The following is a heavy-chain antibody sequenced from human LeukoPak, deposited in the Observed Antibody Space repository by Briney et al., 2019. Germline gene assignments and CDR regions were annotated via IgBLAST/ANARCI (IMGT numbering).Heavy chain of an antibody. Sequence: PGGSLRLSCAASGFTFSNYAMPWVRQAPGKGLEWVTLISYDGSDNYYADSVQGRLTISRDNSKNTLYLQMSSLRAEDTAVYYCARGNPYYYDSSGYTFPYWGQGPLVTVSS. D-gene: IGHD3-22*01. CDR3: ARGNPYYYDSSGYTFPY. CDR2: ISYDGSDN. J-gene: IGHJ4*02. V-gene: IGHV3-30-3*01. CDR1: GFTFSNYA.